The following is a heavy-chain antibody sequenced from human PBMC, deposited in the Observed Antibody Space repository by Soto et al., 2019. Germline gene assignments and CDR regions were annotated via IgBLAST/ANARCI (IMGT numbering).Heavy chain of an antibody. V-gene: IGHV4-39*01. CDR3: ARPIRIAAASNWFDP. J-gene: IGHJ5*02. CDR1: GGSISSSSYY. D-gene: IGHD6-13*01. CDR2: IYYSGST. Sequence: SETLSLTCTVSGGSISSSSYYWGWIRQPPGKGLEWIGSIYYSGSTYYNPSLKSRVTISVDTSKNQFSLKLSSVTAADTAVYYCARPIRIAAASNWFDPWGQGTLVTVSS.